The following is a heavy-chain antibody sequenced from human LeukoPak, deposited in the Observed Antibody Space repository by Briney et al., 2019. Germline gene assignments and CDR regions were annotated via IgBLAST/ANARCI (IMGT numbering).Heavy chain of an antibody. V-gene: IGHV3-21*01. CDR2: ISSSSSYI. D-gene: IGHD3-22*01. Sequence: TGGSLRLSCAASGFTFSSYSMNWVRQAPGKGLEWVSSISSSSSYIYYADSVKGRFTISSDNAKNSLYLQMNSLRAEDTAVYYCARGYYYDSSGYTYWGQETLVTVSS. CDR1: GFTFSSYS. J-gene: IGHJ4*02. CDR3: ARGYYYDSSGYTY.